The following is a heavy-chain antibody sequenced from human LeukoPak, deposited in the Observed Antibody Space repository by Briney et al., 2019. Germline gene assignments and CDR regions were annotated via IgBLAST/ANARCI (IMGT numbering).Heavy chain of an antibody. CDR2: ISGSGGST. J-gene: IGHJ6*03. V-gene: IGHV3-23*01. CDR1: GFTFSSYA. CDR3: DREEYYYYMDV. Sequence: PGGSLRLSCAASGFTFSSYAMSWVRQAPGKGLEWVSVISGSGGSTYYADSWKGRFTISRTNSKNTLYLQMNSLRAEHTAVYYCDREEYYYYMDVWGKGTTVTVSS. D-gene: IGHD2/OR15-2a*01.